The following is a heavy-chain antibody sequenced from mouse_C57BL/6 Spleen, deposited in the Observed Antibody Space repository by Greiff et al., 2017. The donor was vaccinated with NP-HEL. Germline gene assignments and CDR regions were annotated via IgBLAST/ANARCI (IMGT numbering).Heavy chain of an antibody. V-gene: IGHV5-4*03. CDR3: ASLTGTAFDY. Sequence: EVKVEESGGGLVKPGGSLKLSCAASGFTFSSYAMSWVRQTPEKRLEWVATISDGGSYTYYPDNVKGRFTISRDNAKNNLYLQMSHLKSEDTAMYYCASLTGTAFDYWGQGTTLTVSS. CDR2: ISDGGSYT. J-gene: IGHJ2*01. CDR1: GFTFSSYA. D-gene: IGHD4-1*01.